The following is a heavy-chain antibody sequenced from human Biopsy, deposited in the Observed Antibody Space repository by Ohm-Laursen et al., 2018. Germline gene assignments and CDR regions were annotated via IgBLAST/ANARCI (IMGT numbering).Heavy chain of an antibody. D-gene: IGHD6-19*01. CDR2: INPSGSTT. CDR1: GFSFTGYY. J-gene: IGHJ4*02. CDR3: ARNTGWYGDLYYFDY. V-gene: IGHV1-46*01. Sequence: VSVKVSCKPSGFSFTGYYIHWVRQAPGQGLEWMGMINPSGSTTSYPQIFQGRVTMTRDTSKSTVYMELSSLRSADTAVYFCARNTGWYGDLYYFDYWGQGTLVTVSS.